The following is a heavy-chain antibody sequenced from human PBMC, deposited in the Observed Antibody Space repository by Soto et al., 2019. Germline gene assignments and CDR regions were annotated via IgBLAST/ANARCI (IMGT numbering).Heavy chain of an antibody. D-gene: IGHD3-22*01. CDR1: GYTFTSYG. V-gene: IGHV1-18*01. CDR2: ISAYNGNT. J-gene: IGHJ4*02. Sequence: GASVKVSCKASGYTFTSYGISWVRQAPGQGLEWMGWISAYNGNTNYAQKLQGRVTMTTDTSTSTAYMELRSLRSDDTAVYYCARERLPYYDSSGYPFDYWGQGTLVTSPQ. CDR3: ARERLPYYDSSGYPFDY.